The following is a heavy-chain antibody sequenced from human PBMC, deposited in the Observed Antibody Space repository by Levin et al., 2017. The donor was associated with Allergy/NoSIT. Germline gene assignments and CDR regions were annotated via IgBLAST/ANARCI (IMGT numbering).Heavy chain of an antibody. CDR1: GFEFNKYG. D-gene: IGHD2-2*01. Sequence: GGSLRLSCTASGFEFNKYGMHWIRQAPGEGLQWLAVIWYDGTNRDYEDSVRGRFTISRDNSKNTLFLQMNSLRVEDTGFYYCARAPSTSWFYFDFWGQGTLVTVSS. J-gene: IGHJ4*02. CDR2: IWYDGTNR. V-gene: IGHV3-33*01. CDR3: ARAPSTSWFYFDF.